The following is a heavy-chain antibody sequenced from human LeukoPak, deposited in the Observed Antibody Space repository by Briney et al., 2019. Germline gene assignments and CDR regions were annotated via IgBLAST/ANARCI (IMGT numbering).Heavy chain of an antibody. CDR1: GDSVSSGSHY. Sequence: PSETLSLTCTVSGDSVSSGSHYWSWIRQPPGKGLECIGYISNSGRTNYNPSLKSRVTISVDTSKNQLSLNLNSVTAADTAVYYCARSYYDFWSGSYYYYMDVWGKGTTVTVSS. V-gene: IGHV4-61*01. J-gene: IGHJ6*03. D-gene: IGHD3-3*01. CDR3: ARSYYDFWSGSYYYYMDV. CDR2: ISNSGRT.